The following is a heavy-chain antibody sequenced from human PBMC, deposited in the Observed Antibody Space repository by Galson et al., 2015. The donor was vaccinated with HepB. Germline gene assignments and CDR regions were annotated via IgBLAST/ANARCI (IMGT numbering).Heavy chain of an antibody. V-gene: IGHV3-33*01. J-gene: IGHJ4*02. CDR3: AREGAVVPTAMPLDY. CDR2: IWSDGSNK. D-gene: IGHD2-2*01. Sequence: SLRLSCAASGFTFSSYGIHWVRQAPGKGLEWVALIWSDGSNKYYADSVEGRFTISRDNFKNTLYLQMNSLRAEDTAVYYCAREGAVVPTAMPLDYWGQGTLVTVSS. CDR1: GFTFSSYG.